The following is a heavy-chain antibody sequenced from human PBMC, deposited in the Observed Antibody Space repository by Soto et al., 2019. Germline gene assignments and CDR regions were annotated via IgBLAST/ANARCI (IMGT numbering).Heavy chain of an antibody. Sequence: EVQLVESGGGLVQPGGSLRLSCAASGFTFSSYSMNWVRQAPGKGLEWVSYISSSSSTIYYADSVKGRFTISRDNAKNSLYLQMNSLRAEDTAVYYRARDSGYSYGPLDYWGQGTLVTVSS. CDR2: ISSSSSTI. CDR1: GFTFSSYS. CDR3: ARDSGYSYGPLDY. J-gene: IGHJ4*02. V-gene: IGHV3-48*01. D-gene: IGHD5-18*01.